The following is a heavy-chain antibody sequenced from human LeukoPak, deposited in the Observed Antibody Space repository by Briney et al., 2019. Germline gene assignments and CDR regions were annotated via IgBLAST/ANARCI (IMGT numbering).Heavy chain of an antibody. V-gene: IGHV5-51*01. D-gene: IGHD3-10*01. CDR3: ASVYGSGGYYSDY. J-gene: IGHJ4*02. CDR2: IHPGDSDT. Sequence: GESLKISCKTFRFSFTTYWIGWVRQMPGKGLEWMGIIHPGDSDTRYSPSFQGQITISADKSISTAYLQWSSLKASDTAMYYCASVYGSGGYYSDYWGQGTLVTVSS. CDR1: RFSFTTYW.